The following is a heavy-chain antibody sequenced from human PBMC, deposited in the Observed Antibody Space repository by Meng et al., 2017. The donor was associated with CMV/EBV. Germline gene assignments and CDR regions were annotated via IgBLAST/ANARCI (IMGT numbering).Heavy chain of an antibody. J-gene: IGHJ5*02. V-gene: IGHV4-34*01. CDR3: ARGGNWFDP. CDR2: INHSGST. CDR1: WWSFRGYY. Sequence: QWQLQSWGAGLLKPSHTLSLPLAVYWWSFRGYYWSWIRQPPGKGLEWIGEINHSGSTNYNPSLKSRVTISVDTSKNQFSLKLSSVTAADTAVYYCARGGNWFDPWGQGTLVTVSS.